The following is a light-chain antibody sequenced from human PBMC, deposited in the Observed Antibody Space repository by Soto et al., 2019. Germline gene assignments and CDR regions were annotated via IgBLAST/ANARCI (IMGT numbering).Light chain of an antibody. J-gene: IGKJ1*01. CDR1: QSVFYSSNNKNY. CDR3: QQYYSNPVA. V-gene: IGKV4-1*01. CDR2: WAS. Sequence: DIVMTQSPDSLAVSLGERATINCKSSQSVFYSSNNKNYLAWYQQKPRQPPKLLIYWASTRDSGVPDRFSGRGSGTDFTLTISSLQAEDVAVYYCQQYYSNPVAFGQGTKVEVK.